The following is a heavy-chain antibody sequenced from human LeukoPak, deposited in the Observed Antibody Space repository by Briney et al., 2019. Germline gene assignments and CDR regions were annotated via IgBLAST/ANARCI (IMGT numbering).Heavy chain of an antibody. V-gene: IGHV3-23*01. J-gene: IGHJ4*02. D-gene: IGHD5-24*01. CDR1: GYTLSSYE. Sequence: HPGGSLRLSCAASGYTLSSYEMNWVRQAPGKGLEWVSGIRADAVTTYYADSEKGRFIISRENSKNTVYLQMNSLSAEDAAVYYCVKDDGWVQYANWGQGTLVTVSS. CDR2: IRADAVTT. CDR3: VKDDGWVQYAN.